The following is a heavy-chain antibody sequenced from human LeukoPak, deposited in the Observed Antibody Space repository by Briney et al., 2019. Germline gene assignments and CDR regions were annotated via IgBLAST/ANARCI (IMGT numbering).Heavy chain of an antibody. J-gene: IGHJ4*02. CDR1: GFTFSSYA. Sequence: PGGSLRLSCAASGFTFSSYAMHWVRQAPGKGLVWVAVISYDGSNKYYADSVKGRFTISRDNSKNTLYLQMNSLRAEDTAVYYCAREGMVVAPRYSSYFDYWGQGTLVTVSS. CDR3: AREGMVVAPRYSSYFDY. V-gene: IGHV3-30*01. CDR2: ISYDGSNK. D-gene: IGHD2-15*01.